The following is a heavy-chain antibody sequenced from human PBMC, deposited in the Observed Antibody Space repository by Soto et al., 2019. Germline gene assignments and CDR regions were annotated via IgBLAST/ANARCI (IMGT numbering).Heavy chain of an antibody. J-gene: IGHJ4*02. CDR3: ARDWYYYDSSGYFLDY. V-gene: IGHV1-18*01. CDR1: GYTFTCYG. CDR2: ISAYNGNT. D-gene: IGHD3-22*01. Sequence: QVQLVQSGAEVKKPGASVKVSCKASGYTFTCYGISWVRQAPGQGLEWMGWISAYNGNTNYAQKLQGRVTMTTDTSTSTAYMELRSLRSDDTAVYYCARDWYYYDSSGYFLDYWGQGTLVTVSS.